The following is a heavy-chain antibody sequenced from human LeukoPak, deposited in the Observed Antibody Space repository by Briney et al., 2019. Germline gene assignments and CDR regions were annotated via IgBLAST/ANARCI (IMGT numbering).Heavy chain of an antibody. J-gene: IGHJ4*02. V-gene: IGHV3-7*01. D-gene: IGHD3-9*01. CDR2: IKQDGSEK. CDR3: ARDSGETYYDILTGYQN. Sequence: GGSLRLSCAASGFTFSSYWMSWVRQAPGKGLEWVANIKQDGSEKYYVDSVKGRFTISRDNAKNSLYLQMNSLRAGDTAVYYCARDSGETYYDILTGYQNWGQGTLVTVSS. CDR1: GFTFSSYW.